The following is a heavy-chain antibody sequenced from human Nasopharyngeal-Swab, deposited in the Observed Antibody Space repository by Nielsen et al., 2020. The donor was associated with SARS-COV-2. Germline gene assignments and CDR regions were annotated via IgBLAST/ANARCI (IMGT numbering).Heavy chain of an antibody. CDR3: AGSRYTSSWYGVRNWFDP. Sequence: SETLSLTFAVYGGSFNGYYWNWIRQPPGKGLEWIGEINHSGSTNYNPSLKSRVTISLDTSKNQFSLKLSSVTAADTAVYYCAGSRYTSSWYGVRNWFDPWGQGTLVTVSS. V-gene: IGHV4-34*01. CDR1: GGSFNGYY. J-gene: IGHJ5*02. CDR2: INHSGST. D-gene: IGHD6-13*01.